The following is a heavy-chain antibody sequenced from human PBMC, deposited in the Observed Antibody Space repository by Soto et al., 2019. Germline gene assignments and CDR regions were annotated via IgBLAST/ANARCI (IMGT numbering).Heavy chain of an antibody. CDR1: GYTLTNYD. CDR3: ARGPATSFTIFGVAEFDY. J-gene: IGHJ4*02. CDR2: MNPDTDNT. Sequence: GASVKVSCKASGYTLTNYDINWVRQAAGQGLEWMGRMNPDTDNTVYAQKFQGRVTMTRNTSINTAYMELSSLSSEDTAVYYCARGPATSFTIFGVAEFDYWGQGTLVTVSS. D-gene: IGHD3-3*01. V-gene: IGHV1-8*01.